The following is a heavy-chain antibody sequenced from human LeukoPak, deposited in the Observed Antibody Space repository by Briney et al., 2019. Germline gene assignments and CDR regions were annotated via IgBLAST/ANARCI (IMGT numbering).Heavy chain of an antibody. CDR3: AKNAPRITMVLRDY. Sequence: GGSLRLSCAASGFTFSGYAMSWVRQAPGKGLEWVSAISGSGGSTYYADSVKGRFTISRDNSKNTLYLQMNSLRAEDTAVYYWAKNAPRITMVLRDYWGQGTLVTISS. J-gene: IGHJ4*02. D-gene: IGHD3-10*01. CDR1: GFTFSGYA. V-gene: IGHV3-23*01. CDR2: ISGSGGST.